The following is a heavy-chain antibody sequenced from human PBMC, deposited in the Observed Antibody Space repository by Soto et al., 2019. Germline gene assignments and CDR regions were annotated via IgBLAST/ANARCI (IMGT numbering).Heavy chain of an antibody. CDR1: GFPFSTYA. CDR3: AIDLSH. Sequence: DVHLVESGGGLVQPGGSLRLSCAVSGFPFSTYAMHWVRQAPGKGLEWISYINSDSTTTFHADSVKGRFTVSRDNAKNSLYLQMSILRHEDTAVYYCAIDLSHWGQGTLVTVSS. J-gene: IGHJ4*02. V-gene: IGHV3-48*02. CDR2: INSDSTTT.